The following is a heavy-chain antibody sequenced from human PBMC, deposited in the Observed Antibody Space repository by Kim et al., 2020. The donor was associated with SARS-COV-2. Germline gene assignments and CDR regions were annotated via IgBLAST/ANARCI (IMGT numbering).Heavy chain of an antibody. D-gene: IGHD3-10*01. V-gene: IGHV4-39*01. J-gene: IGHJ4*02. CDR3: ARQSGGGRLLWFGESKTSFDY. CDR2: IYYSGST. Sequence: SETLSLTCTVSGGSISSSSYYWGWIRQPPGKGLEWIGSIYYSGSTYYNPSLKSRVTISVDTSKNQFSLKLSSVTAADTAVYYCARQSGGGRLLWFGESKTSFDYWGQGTLVTVSS. CDR1: GGSISSSSYY.